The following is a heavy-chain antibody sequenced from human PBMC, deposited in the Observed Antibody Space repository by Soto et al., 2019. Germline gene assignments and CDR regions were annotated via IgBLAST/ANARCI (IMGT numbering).Heavy chain of an antibody. CDR3: ARSMTPKDYYYGMDV. CDR2: ISSSSSYI. Sequence: GGSLRLSCAASGFTFSSYSMNWVRQAPGKGLEKVSSISSSSSYIYYADSVKGRFTISRDNAKNSLYLQMNSLRAEDISLYYCARSMTPKDYYYGMDVWGQGTTVTVSS. V-gene: IGHV3-21*01. J-gene: IGHJ6*02. CDR1: GFTFSSYS.